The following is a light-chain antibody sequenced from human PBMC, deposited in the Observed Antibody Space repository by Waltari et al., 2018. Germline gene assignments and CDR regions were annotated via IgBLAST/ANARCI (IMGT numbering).Light chain of an antibody. CDR3: SLFTSSSSWV. J-gene: IGLJ3*02. CDR2: DVT. Sequence: SALTPPASVSGSPVQSLTLSCPGTSSHIGRYNYVSWFQQRPGKAPKLMIYDVTKRPSGLSNRFSGSKSGNTASLTISGLQTEDEADYYCSLFTSSSSWVFGGGTRLTVL. CDR1: SSHIGRYNY. V-gene: IGLV2-14*03.